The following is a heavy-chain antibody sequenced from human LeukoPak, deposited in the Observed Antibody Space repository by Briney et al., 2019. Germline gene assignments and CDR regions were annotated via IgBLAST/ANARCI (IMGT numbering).Heavy chain of an antibody. D-gene: IGHD3-22*01. CDR2: INPNSGGT. V-gene: IGHV1-2*02. Sequence: ASVKVSCKASGYIFTGYYMHWVRQAPGQGLEWMGWINPNSGGTNYAQKFQGRVTMTRDTSISTAYMELSRLRSDDTAVYYCASYSDSSGYSFDYWGQGTLVTVSS. CDR1: GYIFTGYY. J-gene: IGHJ4*02. CDR3: ASYSDSSGYSFDY.